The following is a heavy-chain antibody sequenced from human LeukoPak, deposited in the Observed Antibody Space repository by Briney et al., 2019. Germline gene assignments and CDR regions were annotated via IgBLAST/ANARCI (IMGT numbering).Heavy chain of an antibody. D-gene: IGHD4-23*01. CDR3: ASRNSAIPV. CDR1: GGSISSSSYY. V-gene: IGHV4-39*07. J-gene: IGHJ3*01. Sequence: PSETLSLTCTVSGGSISSSSYYWGWIRQPPGKGLEWIGEISHIGNTNYNPSLKSRVTISIGKSNDQFSLNLISVTAADTAVYYCASRNSAIPVWGQGTMVTVSS. CDR2: ISHIGNT.